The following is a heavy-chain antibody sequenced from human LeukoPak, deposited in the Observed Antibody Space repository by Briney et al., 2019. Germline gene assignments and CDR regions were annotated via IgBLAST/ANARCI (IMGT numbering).Heavy chain of an antibody. CDR3: ARDPSPTYYYDSSARGY. CDR1: GYSISSGYY. J-gene: IGHJ4*02. CDR2: IYHSGST. D-gene: IGHD3-22*01. Sequence: PSETLSLTCTVSGYSISSGYYWGWIRQPPGKGLEWIGSIYHSGSTYYNPSLKSRVTISVDTSKNQFSLKLSSVTAADTAVYYCARDPSPTYYYDSSARGYWGQGTLVTVSS. V-gene: IGHV4-38-2*02.